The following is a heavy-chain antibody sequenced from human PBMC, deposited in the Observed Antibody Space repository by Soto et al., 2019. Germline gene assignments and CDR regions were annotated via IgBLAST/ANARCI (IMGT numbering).Heavy chain of an antibody. Sequence: QVQLVESGGGVVQPGRSLRLSCEASGFTFSSYAMHWVRQAPGKGLEWVAVISYDGSNKYYADSVKGRFTISRDNSKNPLYLQINSLRAEDTAVYYCARDPVAYCGGDCRTFDYWGQGTLVTVSS. CDR3: ARDPVAYCGGDCRTFDY. CDR2: ISYDGSNK. D-gene: IGHD2-21*02. J-gene: IGHJ4*02. CDR1: GFTFSSYA. V-gene: IGHV3-30-3*01.